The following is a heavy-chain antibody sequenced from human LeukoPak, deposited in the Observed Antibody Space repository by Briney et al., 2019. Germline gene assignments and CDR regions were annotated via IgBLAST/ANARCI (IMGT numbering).Heavy chain of an antibody. CDR3: ARVGSDADSWYRSVYYYYYMDV. CDR1: GFTFDDYG. D-gene: IGHD6-13*01. CDR2: INWNGGST. Sequence: PGGSLRLSCAASGFTFDDYGMSWVRQAPGKGLEWVSGINWNGGSTGYADSVKGRFTISRDNAKNSLYLQMNSLRAEDTALYYCARVGSDADSWYRSVYYYYYMDVWGKGTTVTVSS. V-gene: IGHV3-20*04. J-gene: IGHJ6*03.